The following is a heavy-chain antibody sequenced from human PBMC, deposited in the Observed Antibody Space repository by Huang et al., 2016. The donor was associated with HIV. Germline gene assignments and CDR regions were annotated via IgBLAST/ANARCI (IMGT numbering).Heavy chain of an antibody. CDR2: IYYSGST. Sequence: QVQLQESGPGLVKPSETLSLTCPVSGGSISSHYWSWIRQPPGKGLEWIGSIYYSGSTNYNPSLKSRVTISVDTSKNQCSLKLSSVTAADTAVYYCARDTMVRGFDYWGQGTLVTVSS. CDR3: ARDTMVRGFDY. D-gene: IGHD3-10*01. V-gene: IGHV4-59*11. J-gene: IGHJ4*02. CDR1: GGSISSHY.